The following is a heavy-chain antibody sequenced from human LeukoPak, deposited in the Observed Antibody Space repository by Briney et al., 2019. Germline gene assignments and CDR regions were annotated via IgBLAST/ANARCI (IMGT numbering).Heavy chain of an antibody. CDR1: GGSISSYY. CDR3: ARDGLITIFGVVHYYMDV. V-gene: IGHV4-59*01. CDR2: IYYSGST. D-gene: IGHD3-3*01. J-gene: IGHJ6*03. Sequence: SETLSLTCTVSGGSISSYYWSWIRQPPGKGLEWIGYIYYSGSTNYNPSLKSRVTISVDTSKNQFSLKLSSVTAADTAVYYCARDGLITIFGVVHYYMDVWGKGTTVTVSS.